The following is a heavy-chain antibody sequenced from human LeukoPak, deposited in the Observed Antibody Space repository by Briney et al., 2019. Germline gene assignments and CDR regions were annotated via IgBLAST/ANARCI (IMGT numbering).Heavy chain of an antibody. Sequence: GGSLRLSCAASGFTFSSYAMSWVRQAPGKGLEWVSAISGSGGSTYYADSVKGRFTISRDNSKNTPYLQMNSLRAEDTAVYYCAKAPARYCTNGVCYNDYYMDVWGKGTTVTVSS. V-gene: IGHV3-23*01. CDR3: AKAPARYCTNGVCYNDYYMDV. J-gene: IGHJ6*03. CDR2: ISGSGGST. CDR1: GFTFSSYA. D-gene: IGHD2-8*01.